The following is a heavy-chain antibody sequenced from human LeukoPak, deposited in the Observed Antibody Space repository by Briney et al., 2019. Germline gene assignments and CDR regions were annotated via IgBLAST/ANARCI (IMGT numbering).Heavy chain of an antibody. Sequence: SETLSLTCSVSGGSISSYYWSWIRQPPGKGLEWIGYIFYSGRTSYNPSLKSRVTISVDTSKNQFSLRLSSVTAADTAVYYCARDLYVAAAPYYYYMDVWGKGTTVTISS. J-gene: IGHJ6*03. V-gene: IGHV4-59*01. CDR1: GGSISSYY. CDR2: IFYSGRT. CDR3: ARDLYVAAAPYYYYMDV. D-gene: IGHD6-13*01.